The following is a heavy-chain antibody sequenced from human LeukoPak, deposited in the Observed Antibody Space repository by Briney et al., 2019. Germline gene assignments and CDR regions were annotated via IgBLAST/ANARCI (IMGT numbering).Heavy chain of an antibody. CDR1: GFTVSSNY. CDR3: AKQQLSGPYYFDY. Sequence: GGSLRLSCAASGFTVSSNYMSWVRQAPGKGLEWVSVIYSGGSTYYADSVKGRFTISRDNSKNTLYLQMNSLRGDDTAVYYCAKQQLSGPYYFDYWGQGTLVTVSS. D-gene: IGHD3-16*02. V-gene: IGHV3-53*01. CDR2: IYSGGST. J-gene: IGHJ4*02.